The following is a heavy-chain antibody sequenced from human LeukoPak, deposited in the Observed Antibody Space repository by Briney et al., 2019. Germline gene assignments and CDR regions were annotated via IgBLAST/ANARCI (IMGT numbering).Heavy chain of an antibody. J-gene: IGHJ4*02. CDR1: GGSISSSSYY. CDR2: IYYSGST. D-gene: IGHD4-17*01. Sequence: SETLSLTCTVSGGSISSSSYYWGWIRQPPGKGLEWIGSIYYSGSTYYNPSLKSRVTISVDTSKNQFSLKLSSVTAADTAVYYCARITVTTGGVDYWGQGTLVTVSS. CDR3: ARITVTTGGVDY. V-gene: IGHV4-39*01.